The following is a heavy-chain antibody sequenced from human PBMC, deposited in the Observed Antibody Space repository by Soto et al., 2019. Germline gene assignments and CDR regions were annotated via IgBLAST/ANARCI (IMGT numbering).Heavy chain of an antibody. CDR1: GAALNSGNYY. CDR2: IYVTGAV. J-gene: IGHJ5*02. V-gene: IGHV4-31*03. CDR3: ARLRIATNNYKWLDP. D-gene: IGHD2-21*01. Sequence: PSETLSLTCSVSGAALNSGNYYWSWIRQVPGKGLEWIGHIYVTGAVDYNPSLRDRITISQDTSERQFSLNLRLVTAADTAVYYCARLRIATNNYKWLDPWGRGTLVTVYS.